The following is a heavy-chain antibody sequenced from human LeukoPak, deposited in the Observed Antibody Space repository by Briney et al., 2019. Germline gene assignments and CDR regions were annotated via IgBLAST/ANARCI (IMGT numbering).Heavy chain of an antibody. D-gene: IGHD6-13*01. J-gene: IGHJ4*02. CDR1: GGSISSGGYY. V-gene: IGHV4-30-2*01. CDR2: IYHSGST. Sequence: SETLSLTCTVSGGSISSGGYYWSWIRQPPGKGLEWIGYIYHSGSTYYNPSLKSRVTISVDRSKNQFSLKLSSVTAADTAVYHCARSTQYSSSWVDYWGQGTLVTVSS. CDR3: ARSTQYSSSWVDY.